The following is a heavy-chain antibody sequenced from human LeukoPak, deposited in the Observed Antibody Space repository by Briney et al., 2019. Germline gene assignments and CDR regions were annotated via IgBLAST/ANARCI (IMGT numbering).Heavy chain of an antibody. CDR2: IYTSGST. J-gene: IGHJ3*02. CDR3: ARSKDYDSPDAFDI. V-gene: IGHV4-4*07. D-gene: IGHD3-22*01. CDR1: GASISSYY. Sequence: SETLSLTCTVSGASISSYYWNWIRQPAGKGLEWIGRIYTSGSTDYNPSLKSRVTMSVDSSKNQFSLKLSSVTAADTAVYYCARSKDYDSPDAFDIWGQGTMVTVSS.